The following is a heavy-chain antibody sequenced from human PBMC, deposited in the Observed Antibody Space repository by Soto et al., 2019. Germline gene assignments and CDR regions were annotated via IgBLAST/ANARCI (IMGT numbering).Heavy chain of an antibody. Sequence: GGALRLSCAASGFTFSSYAMSWVRQAPGKGLEWVSAISGSGGSTYYADSVKGRFTISRDNSKNTLYLQMNSLRAEDTAVYYCATKRGTHLQDNWFDPWGQGTLVTVSS. CDR1: GFTFSSYA. CDR3: ATKRGTHLQDNWFDP. D-gene: IGHD1-1*01. J-gene: IGHJ5*02. CDR2: ISGSGGST. V-gene: IGHV3-23*01.